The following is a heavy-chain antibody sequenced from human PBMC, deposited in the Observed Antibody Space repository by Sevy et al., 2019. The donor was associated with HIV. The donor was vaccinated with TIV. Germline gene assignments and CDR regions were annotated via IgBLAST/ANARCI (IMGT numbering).Heavy chain of an antibody. CDR2: IYYSGST. CDR3: ARVRFGEIVDY. Sequence: SETLSLTCTVSGGSISSYCWSWIRQPPGKGLEWIGYIYYSGSTNYNPSLKSRVTISVDTSKNQFSLKLSSVTAADTAVYYCARVRFGEIVDYWGQGTLVTVSS. J-gene: IGHJ4*02. D-gene: IGHD3-10*01. V-gene: IGHV4-59*01. CDR1: GGSISSYC.